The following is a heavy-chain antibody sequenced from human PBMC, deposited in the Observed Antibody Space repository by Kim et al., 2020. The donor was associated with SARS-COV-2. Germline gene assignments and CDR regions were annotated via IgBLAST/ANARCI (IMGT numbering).Heavy chain of an antibody. D-gene: IGHD3-3*01. CDR1: GYTFTSYG. J-gene: IGHJ4*02. Sequence: ASVKVSCKASGYTFTSYGISWVRQAPGQGLEWMGWISAYNGNTNYAQKLQGRVTMTTDTSTSTAYMELRSLRSDDTAVYYCARDWGGDTTYYDFWSGHSLSRIDYWGQGTLVTVSS. CDR3: ARDWGGDTTYYDFWSGHSLSRIDY. V-gene: IGHV1-18*01. CDR2: ISAYNGNT.